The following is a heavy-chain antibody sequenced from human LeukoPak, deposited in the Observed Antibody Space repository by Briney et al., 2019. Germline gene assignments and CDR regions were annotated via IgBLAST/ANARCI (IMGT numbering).Heavy chain of an antibody. CDR2: ISAYNGNT. D-gene: IGHD7-27*01. V-gene: IGHV1-18*01. Sequence: ASVKVSCKASGYTFTSYGISWVRQAPGQGLEWRGWISAYNGNTNYAQKLQGRVTMTTDTSTSTAYMELRSLRSDDTAVYYCARVPNWVPYPPFDYWGQGTLVTVSS. J-gene: IGHJ4*02. CDR3: ARVPNWVPYPPFDY. CDR1: GYTFTSYG.